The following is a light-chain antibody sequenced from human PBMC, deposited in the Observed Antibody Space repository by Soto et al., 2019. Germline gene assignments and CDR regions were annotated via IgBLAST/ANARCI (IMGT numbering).Light chain of an antibody. CDR1: QTINSW. V-gene: IGKV1-5*01. CDR2: DAS. CDR3: QRYHSHPIT. Sequence: DIQMTQFPPTLSASVGDRVTITCRASQTINSWVAWYHQKPGKAPKLLIYDASNLEGGVPSKFSGRGYGSEFTLTINFLQTDDSGTYFCQRYHSHPITFGGGTKLEI. J-gene: IGKJ4*01.